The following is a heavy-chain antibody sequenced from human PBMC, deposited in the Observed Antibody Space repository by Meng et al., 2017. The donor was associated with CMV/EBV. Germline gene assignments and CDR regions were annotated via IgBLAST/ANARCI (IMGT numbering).Heavy chain of an antibody. CDR1: SISRSNW. Sequence: SISRSNWWSWVRQPPGKVLECIGEIYHSGSTNYNPSLKSRVTISVDKSKNQFSLKLSSVTAADTAVYYCARVRGGMSSSWFVAHWFDPWGQGTLVTVSS. CDR3: ARVRGGMSSSWFVAHWFDP. D-gene: IGHD6-13*01. CDR2: IYHSGST. V-gene: IGHV4-4*02. J-gene: IGHJ5*02.